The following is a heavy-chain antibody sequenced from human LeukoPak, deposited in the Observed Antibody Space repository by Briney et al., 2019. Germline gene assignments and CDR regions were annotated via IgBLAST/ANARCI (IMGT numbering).Heavy chain of an antibody. CDR1: GGTFSSYA. CDR2: IIPILGIA. J-gene: IGHJ4*02. D-gene: IGHD6-13*01. CDR3: ARHIAAAGFGY. V-gene: IGHV1-69*04. Sequence: ASVKVSCKASGGTFSSYAISWVRQAPGHGLEWMGRIIPILGIANYAQKFQGTVTITADKSTSTAYMALSSLRSEDTAVYYCARHIAAAGFGYWGQGTLVTVSS.